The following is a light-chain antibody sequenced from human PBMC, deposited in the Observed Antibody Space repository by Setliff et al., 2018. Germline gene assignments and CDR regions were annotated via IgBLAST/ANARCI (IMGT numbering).Light chain of an antibody. CDR3: LSYTNSDTVV. Sequence: QSVLTQPASVSGSPGQSITISCTGTSSDIGGYKYVSWCQQHPGKAPKLMIYEVIKRPSGVSNRFSGSKSGNTASLTISGPQAEDEADYYCLSYTNSDTVVFGTGTKATVL. CDR2: EVI. J-gene: IGLJ1*01. CDR1: SSDIGGYKY. V-gene: IGLV2-14*01.